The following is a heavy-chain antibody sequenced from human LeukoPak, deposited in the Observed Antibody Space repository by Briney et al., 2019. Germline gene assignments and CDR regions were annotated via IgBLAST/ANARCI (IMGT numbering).Heavy chain of an antibody. D-gene: IGHD4-11*01. V-gene: IGHV3-7*03. CDR1: GVTFSHHW. J-gene: IGHJ5*02. CDR2: IKQDGSET. Sequence: GGALRLSCAASGVTFSHHWMTWVRQAPGKGLEWVANIKQDGSETYFVDSVKGRFTISRDNAKNSLYMQMNSLRAEDTAVYYCAKGPMTKLDPWGQGTLVTVSS. CDR3: AKGPMTKLDP.